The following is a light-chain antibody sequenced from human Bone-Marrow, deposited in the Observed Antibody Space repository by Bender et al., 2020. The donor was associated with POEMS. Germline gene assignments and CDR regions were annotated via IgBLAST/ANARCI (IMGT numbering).Light chain of an antibody. V-gene: IGLV1-36*01. Sequence: QSVVTQPPSLSEALRQRVTISCSGRRFNLGNHGVNWYQRLPGEAPKLLIYSDDLLTPGVSDRFSSSKSGTSASLAISELQSEDEALYYCSALDDGLSAWVFGGGTNLT. CDR3: SALDDGLSAWV. J-gene: IGLJ3*02. CDR1: RFNLGNHG. CDR2: SDD.